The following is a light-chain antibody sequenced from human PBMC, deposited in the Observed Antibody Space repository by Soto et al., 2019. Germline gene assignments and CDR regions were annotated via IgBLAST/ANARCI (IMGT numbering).Light chain of an antibody. CDR1: QTINDW. V-gene: IGKV1-5*03. Sequence: DIQMTPAPSTLSASVGDRVTITCRASQTINDWLAWYQHKPGKAPKLLIYKPSRLESGVPSRFSGSGSGTEFTLTISRLQPEDFATYHCQHWNNYVWTFGQATKVEIK. CDR3: QHWNNYVWT. CDR2: KPS. J-gene: IGKJ1*01.